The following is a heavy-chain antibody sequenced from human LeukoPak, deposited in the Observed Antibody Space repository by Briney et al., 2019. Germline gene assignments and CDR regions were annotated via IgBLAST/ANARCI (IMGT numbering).Heavy chain of an antibody. V-gene: IGHV1-3*03. CDR3: ARDQSLSGAQNAFDI. CDR1: GYTFTSYA. D-gene: IGHD2-15*01. J-gene: IGHJ3*02. CDR2: INAGNGNT. Sequence: GASVKVSCKASGYTFTSYAMHWVRQAPGQRLEWMGWINAGNGNTKYSQEFQGRVTITRDTSASTAYMELSSLRSEDMAVYYCARDQSLSGAQNAFDIWGQGTMVTVSS.